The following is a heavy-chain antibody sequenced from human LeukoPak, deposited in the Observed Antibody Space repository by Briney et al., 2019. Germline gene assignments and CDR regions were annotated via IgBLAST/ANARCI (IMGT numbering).Heavy chain of an antibody. J-gene: IGHJ4*02. D-gene: IGHD1-26*01. CDR3: ARDFIGSYLYSDS. CDR1: GFTFSSYG. CDR2: IRYDGSNK. Sequence: GGSLRLSCAASGFTFSSYGMHWVRQAPGKGLEWVAFIRYDGSNKYYADSVKGRFTISRDNSKNTLYLQMTSLRADDTAVYYCARDFIGSYLYSDSWGRGTLVTVSS. V-gene: IGHV3-30*02.